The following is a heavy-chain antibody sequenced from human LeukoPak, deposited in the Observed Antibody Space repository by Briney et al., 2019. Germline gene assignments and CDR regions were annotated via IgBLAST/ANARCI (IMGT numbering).Heavy chain of an antibody. D-gene: IGHD2-2*02. Sequence: GGSLRLSRAASGFTFSDYYMSWIRQAPGKGLEWVSYISSSGSTIYYADSVKGRFTISRDNAKNSLYLQMNSLRAEDTAVYYCARQIGNCSSTSCYIRSWGQGTLVTVSS. V-gene: IGHV3-11*01. J-gene: IGHJ5*02. CDR3: ARQIGNCSSTSCYIRS. CDR1: GFTFSDYY. CDR2: ISSSGSTI.